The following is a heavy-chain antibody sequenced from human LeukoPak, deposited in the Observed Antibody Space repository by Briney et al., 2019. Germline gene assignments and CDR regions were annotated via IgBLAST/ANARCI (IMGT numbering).Heavy chain of an antibody. D-gene: IGHD1-7*01. Sequence: SETLSLTCAVSAYSISSGHYWGWIRQPPGKGLEWIGSRYYSGSTSYNPSLKSRVAISVDTSKNQFSLKLSSVTAADTAVYYCARRIGTSYFDYWGQGTLVTVSS. J-gene: IGHJ4*02. CDR2: RYYSGST. CDR1: AYSISSGHY. V-gene: IGHV4-38-2*01. CDR3: ARRIGTSYFDY.